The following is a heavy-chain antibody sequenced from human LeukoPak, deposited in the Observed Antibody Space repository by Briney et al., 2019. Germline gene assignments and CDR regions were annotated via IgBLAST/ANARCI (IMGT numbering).Heavy chain of an antibody. CDR2: IYYSGST. J-gene: IGHJ4*02. Sequence: PSETLSLTCTVSGGFISSGGYYWSWIRQHPGKGLEWIGYIYYSGSTYYNPSLKSRVTISVDTSKNQFSLKLSSVTAADTAVYYCARHRVAGSYYRGRYYFDYWGQGTLVTVSS. V-gene: IGHV4-31*03. D-gene: IGHD3-10*01. CDR1: GGFISSGGYY. CDR3: ARHRVAGSYYRGRYYFDY.